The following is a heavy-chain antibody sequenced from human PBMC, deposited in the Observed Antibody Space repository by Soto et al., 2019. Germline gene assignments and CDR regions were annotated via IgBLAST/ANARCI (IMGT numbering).Heavy chain of an antibody. D-gene: IGHD2-15*01. CDR3: AGSRSGGLPNFDY. CDR2: VTSSSSHI. V-gene: IGHV3-21*01. CDR1: GFTFSTYG. Sequence: EVQLVESGGGLVKPGGSLRLSCAASGFTFSTYGMNWVRQAPGKGLEWVSSVTSSSSHIYYADPVKGRFTISRDNAEKSLYLQMNSLTVEDTALYYCAGSRSGGLPNFDYWGQGTLVTVSS. J-gene: IGHJ4*02.